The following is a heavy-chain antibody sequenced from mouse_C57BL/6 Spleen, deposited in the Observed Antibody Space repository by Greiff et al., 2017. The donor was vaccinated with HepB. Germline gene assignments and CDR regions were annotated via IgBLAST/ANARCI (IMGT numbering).Heavy chain of an antibody. V-gene: IGHV14-4*01. CDR2: IDPENGDT. Sequence: EVKLEESGAELVRPGASVKLSCTASGFNIKDDYMHWVKQRPEQGLEWIGWIDPENGDTEYASKFQGKATITADTSSNTAYLQLSSLTSEDTAVDYCTTGGAAQATLAMDYWGQGTSVTVSS. D-gene: IGHD3-2*02. CDR1: GFNIKDDY. J-gene: IGHJ4*01. CDR3: TTGGAAQATLAMDY.